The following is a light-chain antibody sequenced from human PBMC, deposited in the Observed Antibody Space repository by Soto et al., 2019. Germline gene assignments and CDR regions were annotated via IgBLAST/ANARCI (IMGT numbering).Light chain of an antibody. V-gene: IGKV2-40*01. J-gene: IGKJ4*01. CDR2: TVS. Sequence: DIVVTQSPLSLPVTPGEPASISCRSSQSLLHSNGYNYLDWYLQKPGQSPQLLIYTVSYRASGVPDRFSGSGSGTDFTLKISRVEAEDVGVYYCMQRIEFPLTFGGGTKVDIK. CDR3: MQRIEFPLT. CDR1: QSLLHSNGYNY.